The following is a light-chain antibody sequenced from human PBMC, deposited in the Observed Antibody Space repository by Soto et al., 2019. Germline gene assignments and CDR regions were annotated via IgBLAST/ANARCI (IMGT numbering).Light chain of an antibody. CDR2: LDSDGSH. V-gene: IGLV4-69*01. Sequence: QSVLTQSPSASASLGASVTLTCTLSSGHNTYAIAWHQQQPGKGPRYLMKLDSDGSHSKGDGIPDRFSGSSSGAERYLSISRLQSEDEADYYCQTWGTGIRVFGGGTKVTVL. CDR3: QTWGTGIRV. J-gene: IGLJ3*02. CDR1: SGHNTYA.